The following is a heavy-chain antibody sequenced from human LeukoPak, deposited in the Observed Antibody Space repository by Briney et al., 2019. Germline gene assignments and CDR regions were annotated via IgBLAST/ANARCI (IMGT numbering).Heavy chain of an antibody. CDR2: ISASGGST. J-gene: IGHJ4*02. D-gene: IGHD2-21*01. CDR3: AKERAGDTNPYYFVF. Sequence: GGSLRLSCAASGFTFSSYAMSWVRQAPGKVPEWVSAISASGGSTYYADSVRGRLNISRHTPKNPIYRHMNRLRTEATAVYYCAKERAGDTNPYYFVFWGQGALVSVSS. V-gene: IGHV3-23*01. CDR1: GFTFSSYA.